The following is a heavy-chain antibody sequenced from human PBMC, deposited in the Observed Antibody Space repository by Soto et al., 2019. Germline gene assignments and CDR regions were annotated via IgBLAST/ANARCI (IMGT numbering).Heavy chain of an antibody. CDR1: GFTFTNAW. D-gene: IGHD3-22*01. CDR3: TTIVLVPLDH. CDR2: IKSKSDGETA. Sequence: GSLRLSCRTSGFTFTNAWMNWVRLTAGNGLEWVGRIKSKSDGETAEYAAPVKGRFIISRDDSTDTLYLEMDNLTSEDSAVYYCTTIVLVPLDHWGQGVLVTVSS. V-gene: IGHV3-15*01. J-gene: IGHJ4*02.